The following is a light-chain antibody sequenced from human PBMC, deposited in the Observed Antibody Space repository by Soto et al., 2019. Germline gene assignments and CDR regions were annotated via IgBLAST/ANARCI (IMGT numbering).Light chain of an antibody. V-gene: IGKV3-20*01. CDR1: QSVSRNF. CDR3: PQYGSSPWT. J-gene: IGKJ1*01. Sequence: ELVLTHSPGTLSLSPGERATLSCKASQSVSRNFLAWFQHKRGQGPRLLIYGASTRATGIPDRFSGSGSGRDLTRRIIRLEPEDFAVDHCPQYGSSPWTVGQWTQVDIK. CDR2: GAS.